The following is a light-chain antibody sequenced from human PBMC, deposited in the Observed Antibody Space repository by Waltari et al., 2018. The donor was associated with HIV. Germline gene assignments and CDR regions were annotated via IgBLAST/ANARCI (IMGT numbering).Light chain of an antibody. Sequence: QSVLPQPPSVSAAPGQKVTISCSGSSSNIGNNYVSWYQQLPGTAPKLLMYDNNKRPSGIPDRFSGSKSGTSATLGITGLQTGDEADYYCGTWDSSLSAGGVFGGGTKLTVL. J-gene: IGLJ2*01. CDR2: DNN. CDR1: SSNIGNNY. V-gene: IGLV1-51*01. CDR3: GTWDSSLSAGGV.